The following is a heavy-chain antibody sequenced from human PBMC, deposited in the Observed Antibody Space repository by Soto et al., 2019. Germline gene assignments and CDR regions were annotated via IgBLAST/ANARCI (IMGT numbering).Heavy chain of an antibody. V-gene: IGHV4-30-2*01. CDR1: GGSISSGGYS. CDR3: ARVPSP. J-gene: IGHJ5*02. Sequence: QLQLQESGSGLVKPSQTLSLTCAVSGGSISSGGYSWSWIRQPPGKGLEWIGYTYHSGSTYYNPTLKRRVTISVETSKSHFALKLSSVTAADTAVYYCARVPSPWGQGTLVTVSS. CDR2: TYHSGST.